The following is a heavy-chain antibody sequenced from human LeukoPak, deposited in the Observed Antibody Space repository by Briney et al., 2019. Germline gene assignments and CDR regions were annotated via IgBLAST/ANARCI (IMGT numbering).Heavy chain of an antibody. J-gene: IGHJ4*02. D-gene: IGHD4-23*01. Sequence: ASVKVSCKASGYTFTSYGISWVRQAPGQGLEWMGWISAYNGNTNYAQMFQGRVTMTRSTSISTAYMELSSLRSDDTAVYYCARDTATVARSNFDYWGQGTLVTVSS. CDR2: ISAYNGNT. CDR3: ARDTATVARSNFDY. V-gene: IGHV1-18*01. CDR1: GYTFTSYG.